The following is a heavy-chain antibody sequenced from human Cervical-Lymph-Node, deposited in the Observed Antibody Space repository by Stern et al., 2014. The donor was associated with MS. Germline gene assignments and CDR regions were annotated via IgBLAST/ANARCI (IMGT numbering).Heavy chain of an antibody. CDR3: ARVLWARPHRFDY. D-gene: IGHD6-6*01. CDR2: IYYSGST. CDR1: GGSVSSGGYY. V-gene: IGHV4-61*08. J-gene: IGHJ4*02. Sequence: QVQLQESGPGLVKPSETLSLTCTVSGGSVSSGGYYWSWIRQSPGRGLAWIGYIYYSGSTNYNPSLKSRLTISVDTSKNQFSLKLSSVTAADTAVYYCARVLWARPHRFDYWGQGTLVTVSS.